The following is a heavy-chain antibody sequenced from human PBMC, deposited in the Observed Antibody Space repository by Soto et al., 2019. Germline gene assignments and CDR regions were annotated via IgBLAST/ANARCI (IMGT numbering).Heavy chain of an antibody. Sequence: SETLSLTCTVSGGSISSSSYYWSWIRQPPGKGLEWIGSIYYSGSTYYNPSLKSRVTISVDTSKNQFSLKLSSVTAADTAVYYCARLGGEGIAARPFDYWGQGTLVTVSS. CDR2: IYYSGST. J-gene: IGHJ4*02. D-gene: IGHD6-6*01. CDR3: ARLGGEGIAARPFDY. V-gene: IGHV4-39*01. CDR1: GGSISSSSYY.